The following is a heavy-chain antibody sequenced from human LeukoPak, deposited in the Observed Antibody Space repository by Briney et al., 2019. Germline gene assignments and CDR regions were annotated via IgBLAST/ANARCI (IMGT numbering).Heavy chain of an antibody. D-gene: IGHD4-17*01. J-gene: IGHJ4*02. CDR2: ISTQSGNT. V-gene: IGHV1-18*01. CDR3: ARGAYGDK. CDR1: GYTLTSYG. Sequence: ASMKVSCEASGYTLTSYGINWMRQAPGQGLEWMGWISTQSGNTNYAQKVQGRLTLTTDRSTNTAYMELRSLRSDYTAVYYCARGAYGDKWGQGTMVTVSS.